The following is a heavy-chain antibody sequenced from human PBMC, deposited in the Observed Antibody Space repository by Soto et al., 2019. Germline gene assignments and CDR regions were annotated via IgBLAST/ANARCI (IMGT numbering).Heavy chain of an antibody. CDR2: IYDDGTT. J-gene: IGHJ3*01. CDR3: VSSRSAIYGDALDV. V-gene: IGHV4-59*03. CDR1: GASISSYF. D-gene: IGHD2-2*01. Sequence: XGTLALTSRVSGASISSYFMNWLRQPPGKGLEWIGYIYDDGTTDYNPSLKSRVTILLDMSKNQFSLKLSSVTAADTAVYYCVSSRSAIYGDALDVWGQATMVTFTS.